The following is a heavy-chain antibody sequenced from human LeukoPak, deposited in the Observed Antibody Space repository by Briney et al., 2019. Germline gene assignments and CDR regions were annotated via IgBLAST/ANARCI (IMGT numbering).Heavy chain of an antibody. J-gene: IGHJ6*03. CDR2: IYYSGST. Sequence: SETLSLTCTVSGGSISSSSYYWDWIRQPPGKGLEWIGSIYYSGSTYYNPSLKSRVTISVDTSKNQFSLKLSSVAAADTAVYYCARLMGFGEKDNYYYYYYMDVWGKGTTVTISS. CDR1: GGSISSSSYY. CDR3: ARLMGFGEKDNYYYYYYMDV. V-gene: IGHV4-39*01. D-gene: IGHD3-10*01.